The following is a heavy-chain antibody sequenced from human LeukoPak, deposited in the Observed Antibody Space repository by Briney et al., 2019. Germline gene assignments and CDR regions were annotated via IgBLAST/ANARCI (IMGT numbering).Heavy chain of an antibody. CDR1: GFTFRNYE. Sequence: GGSLSLSCAGSGFTFRNYEMHWVRQAPGKGLEWISYISSDGITKYYTDSVKGRFTISRDNAKNSLYLQMNSLRAEDTAVYYCARDSDIVTGSKSHFDYWGQGTLVTVSS. CDR2: ISSDGITK. J-gene: IGHJ4*02. CDR3: ARDSDIVTGSKSHFDY. D-gene: IGHD3-9*01. V-gene: IGHV3-48*03.